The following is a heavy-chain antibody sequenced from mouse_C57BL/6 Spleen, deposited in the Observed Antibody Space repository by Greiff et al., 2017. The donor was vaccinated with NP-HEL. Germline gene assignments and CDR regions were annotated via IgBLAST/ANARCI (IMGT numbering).Heavy chain of an antibody. D-gene: IGHD1-1*01. CDR1: GYTFTNYW. CDR2: IYPGGGYT. CDR3: ARRAPGSQLGYFDD. V-gene: IGHV1-63*01. J-gene: IGHJ2*01. Sequence: VQLQQSGAELVRPGTSVKMSCKASGYTFTNYWIGWAKQRPGHGLEWIGDIYPGGGYTNYNEKFKGKATLTADKSSSTAYMQFSSLTSEDSAIYYCARRAPGSQLGYFDDWGQGTTLTVSS.